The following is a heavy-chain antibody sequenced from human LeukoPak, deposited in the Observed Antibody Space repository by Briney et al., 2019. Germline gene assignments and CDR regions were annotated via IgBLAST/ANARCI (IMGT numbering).Heavy chain of an antibody. Sequence: SVKVSCKASGGTFSSYAISWVRQAPGQGLEWMGRIIPILGIANYAQKFQGRVTITADKSTSTAYMELSSLRSEDTAVYYCAPQGGMNGGNYDYWGQGTLVTVSS. CDR3: APQGGMNGGNYDY. CDR1: GGTFSSYA. D-gene: IGHD4-23*01. V-gene: IGHV1-69*04. J-gene: IGHJ4*02. CDR2: IIPILGIA.